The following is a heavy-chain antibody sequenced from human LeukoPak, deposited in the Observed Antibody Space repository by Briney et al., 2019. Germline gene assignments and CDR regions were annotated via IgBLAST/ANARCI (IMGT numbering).Heavy chain of an antibody. V-gene: IGHV3-23*01. CDR2: IRGSGGIT. D-gene: IGHD3-22*01. CDR3: AKVLLLADYYDSSGYYFSAFDI. J-gene: IGHJ3*02. CDR1: RFTFSDYT. Sequence: GGSLRLSCAASRFTFSDYTMSWDRQAPGKGLEWVSAIRGSGGITYYADSVKGRFAISRDNSKNMLYLQMSSLRGEDTAIYYCAKVLLLADYYDSSGYYFSAFDIWGQGTMVTVSS.